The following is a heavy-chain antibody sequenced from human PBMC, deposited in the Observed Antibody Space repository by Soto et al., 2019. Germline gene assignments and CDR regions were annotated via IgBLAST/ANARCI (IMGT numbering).Heavy chain of an antibody. J-gene: IGHJ6*02. D-gene: IGHD3-10*01. Sequence: QVPLVQSGAELKKPGSSVKVSCKASGGTFSSLAISWVRQAPGQGLQWMGGIIPIFGAADYAKNFQDRVTITADGSTNTVYMELSSLRLEDSAIYYCARPETSVDRGDPYSRYYHVGLDVWGQGTTVTVSS. CDR2: IIPIFGAA. CDR3: ARPETSVDRGDPYSRYYHVGLDV. V-gene: IGHV1-69*01. CDR1: GGTFSSLA.